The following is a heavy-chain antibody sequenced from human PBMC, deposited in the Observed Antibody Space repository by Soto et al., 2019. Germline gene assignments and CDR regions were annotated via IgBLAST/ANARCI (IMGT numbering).Heavy chain of an antibody. CDR3: ARSRYSYGLPDY. CDR1: GFTFRSYA. J-gene: IGHJ4*02. V-gene: IGHV3-23*01. Sequence: GGSLRLSCAASGFTFRSYAMSWVRQAPGKGLEWVSGISGSGISTHYADSVKGRFTVSRDNSKNTLYLQMNSLRAEDTAVYYCARSRYSYGLPDYWGQGTLVTVSS. CDR2: ISGSGIST. D-gene: IGHD5-18*01.